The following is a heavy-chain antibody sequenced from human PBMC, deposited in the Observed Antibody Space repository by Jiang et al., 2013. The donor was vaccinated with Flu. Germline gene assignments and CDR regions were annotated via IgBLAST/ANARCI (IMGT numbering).Heavy chain of an antibody. Sequence: GLVRPGGSLRLSCAASGFSFSDAWMSWVRQAPGKGLEWVGRIKSKTDGGTTDYAAPVKGRFTISRDDSKNTLYLQMNSLKTEDTAVYYCTTDLYYDILTGYYTRDYWGQGTLVTVSS. CDR3: TTDLYYDILTGYYTRDY. V-gene: IGHV3-15*01. CDR2: IKSKTDGGTT. CDR1: GFSFSDAW. D-gene: IGHD3-9*01. J-gene: IGHJ4*02.